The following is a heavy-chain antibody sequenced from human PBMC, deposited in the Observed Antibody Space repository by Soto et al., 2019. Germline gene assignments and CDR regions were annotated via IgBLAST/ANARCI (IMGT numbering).Heavy chain of an antibody. V-gene: IGHV4-31*03. CDR3: ARHNKVTSRQYSFDS. CDR2: IYHSGTT. Sequence: TSETLSLTCTVSGGSISSGGYYWSWIRQHPGKGLEWIGYIYHSGTTYYNPSLKSRVTISVDTSKNQFSLKLSSVTAADTAVFYCARHNKVTSRQYSFDSWGQGTLVTVSS. J-gene: IGHJ4*01. CDR1: GGSISSGGYY. D-gene: IGHD2-2*01.